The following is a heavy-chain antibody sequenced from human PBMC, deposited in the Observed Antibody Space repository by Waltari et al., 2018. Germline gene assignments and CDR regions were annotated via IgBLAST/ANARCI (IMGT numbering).Heavy chain of an antibody. Sequence: QVQLQESGPGLVKPSQTLSLTCTVSGGSISSGSYYRSWIRPPAGKGLEWIGRIYTSGSTNYNPSLKSRVTISVDTSKNQFSLKLSSVTAADTAVYYCASALWFGESDYYGMDVWGQGTTVTVSS. CDR2: IYTSGST. CDR1: GGSISSGSYY. V-gene: IGHV4-61*02. CDR3: ASALWFGESDYYGMDV. J-gene: IGHJ6*02. D-gene: IGHD3-10*01.